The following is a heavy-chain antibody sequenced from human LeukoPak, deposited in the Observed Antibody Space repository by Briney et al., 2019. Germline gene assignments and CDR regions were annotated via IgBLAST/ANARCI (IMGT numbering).Heavy chain of an antibody. V-gene: IGHV4-38-2*01. D-gene: IGHD4-23*01. CDR2: IYHSGST. Sequence: PSQTLSLTCAVSGYSISSGYYGGWIRQPPGKGLGWIGNIYHSGSTYYNPSLKSRVTVSVDTSKNHFSLRLSSVTAADTAMYYCARTYGGKYFPHWGQGTLVIVSS. J-gene: IGHJ1*01. CDR3: ARTYGGKYFPH. CDR1: GYSISSGYY.